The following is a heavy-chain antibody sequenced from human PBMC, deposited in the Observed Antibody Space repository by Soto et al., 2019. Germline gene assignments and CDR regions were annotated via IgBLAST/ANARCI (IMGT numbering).Heavy chain of an antibody. Sequence: GGSLRLSCAVSGFTFSSYWMSWVRQAPGKGLEWVANIKEDGSEKYYVDSVKGRFTISRDNAKNSLYLQMNSLRDEDTAVYYCATFDVLRYFDWLLAPPDDYWGQGTLVTVSS. J-gene: IGHJ4*02. CDR2: IKEDGSEK. CDR3: ATFDVLRYFDWLLAPPDDY. CDR1: GFTFSSYW. V-gene: IGHV3-7*01. D-gene: IGHD3-9*01.